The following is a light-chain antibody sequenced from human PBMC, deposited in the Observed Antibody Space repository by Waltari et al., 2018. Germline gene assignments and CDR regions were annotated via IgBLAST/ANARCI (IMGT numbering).Light chain of an antibody. CDR3: CSYAGSSTLV. Sequence: HSALTQPASVSGSPGPSITISCTGPSSDVGSYNLVSWYQQPPDKAPKLMIYEDIKRPSGVSNRFSGSKSGNTASLTISGLQAEDEADYYCCSYAGSSTLVFGGGTKQTVL. CDR1: SSDVGSYNL. V-gene: IGLV2-23*01. J-gene: IGLJ3*02. CDR2: EDI.